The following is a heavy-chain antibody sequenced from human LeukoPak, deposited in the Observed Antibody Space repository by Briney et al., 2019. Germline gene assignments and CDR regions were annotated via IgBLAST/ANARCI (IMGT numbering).Heavy chain of an antibody. CDR2: INAGNGNT. Sequence: ASVEVSCKASGYTFTSYAMHWVRQAPGQRLEWMGWINAGNGNTKYSQKFQGRVTITRDTSASTAYMALSSLRSEDTAVYYCARGDSSGWYSSWGQGTLVTVSS. V-gene: IGHV1-3*01. CDR1: GYTFTSYA. CDR3: ARGDSSGWYSS. D-gene: IGHD6-19*01. J-gene: IGHJ4*02.